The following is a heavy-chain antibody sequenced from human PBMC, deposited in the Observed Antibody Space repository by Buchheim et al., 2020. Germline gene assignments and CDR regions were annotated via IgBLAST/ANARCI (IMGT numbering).Heavy chain of an antibody. CDR1: GYRFNEYA. J-gene: IGHJ4*02. CDR2: INPTNGHT. CDR3: ARDKATEFDY. D-gene: IGHD5-12*01. Sequence: QVKLVQSGAEVKKTGASVKVSCKASGYRFNEYALHWVRQAPGQGPQWMGWINPTNGHTRYSQTVQGRITITTDTSASTLYMELSSLRSEDTAVYYCARDKATEFDYWGQGTL. V-gene: IGHV1-3*01.